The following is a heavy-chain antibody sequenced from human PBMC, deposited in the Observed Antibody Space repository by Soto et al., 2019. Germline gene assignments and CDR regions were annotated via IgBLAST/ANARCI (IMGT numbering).Heavy chain of an antibody. J-gene: IGHJ3*02. CDR3: VGAGSFQDAFYN. Sequence: GGSLRLSCAASGFTFSNYAMHWGRQAPGKGLGWVGVISYDGINKYYADSGGGRFIISRDNSQNTLSLRMKNLRAGDTGGCFYVGAGSFQDAFYNLGQGTMGTGSS. CDR1: GFTFSNYA. CDR2: ISYDGINK. V-gene: IGHV3-30-3*01.